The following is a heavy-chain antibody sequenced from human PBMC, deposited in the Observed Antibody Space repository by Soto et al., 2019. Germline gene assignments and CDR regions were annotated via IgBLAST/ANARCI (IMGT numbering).Heavy chain of an antibody. CDR3: ARNRSPDSSGLGDCDY. CDR2: IYYSGST. D-gene: IGHD3-22*01. Sequence: PSETLSLTCTVSGGSISSGGYYWSWIRQHPGKGLEWIGYIYYSGSTHYNPSLKSRVTISVDTSKNQFSLKLSSVTAADTAVYYCARNRSPDSSGLGDCDYWGQGTLVT. J-gene: IGHJ4*02. V-gene: IGHV4-31*03. CDR1: GGSISSGGYY.